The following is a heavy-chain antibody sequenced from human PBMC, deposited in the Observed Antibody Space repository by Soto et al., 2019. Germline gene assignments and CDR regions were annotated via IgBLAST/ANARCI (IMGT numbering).Heavy chain of an antibody. D-gene: IGHD5-12*01. CDR3: ARDQRLGYYYYGMDV. V-gene: IGHV3-74*01. J-gene: IGHJ6*02. CDR2: INSDGSST. CDR1: GFTLSSYW. Sequence: PGGSLRLSCAASGFTLSSYWMHWVRQAPGKGLVWVSRINSDGSSTSYADSVKGRFTISRDNAKNTLYLQMNSLRAEDTAVYYCARDQRLGYYYYGMDVWGQGTTVTVSS.